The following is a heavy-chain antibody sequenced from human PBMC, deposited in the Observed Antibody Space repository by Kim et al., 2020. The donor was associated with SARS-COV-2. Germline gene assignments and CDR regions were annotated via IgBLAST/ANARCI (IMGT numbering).Heavy chain of an antibody. CDR3: TRGNLGAARLLISYYMDV. Sequence: KGRFTISRDDSKSIAYLQMNSLKTEDTAVYYCTRGNLGAARLLISYYMDVWGKGTTVTVSS. D-gene: IGHD6-6*01. J-gene: IGHJ6*03. V-gene: IGHV3-49*02.